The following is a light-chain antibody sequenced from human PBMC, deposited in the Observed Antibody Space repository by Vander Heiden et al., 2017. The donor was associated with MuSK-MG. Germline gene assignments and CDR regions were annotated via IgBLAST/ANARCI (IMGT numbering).Light chain of an antibody. V-gene: IGKV1-5*03. CDR1: HSVSTY. CDR2: EAS. J-gene: IGKJ4*01. CDR3: QQENCSPIT. Sequence: DIQMTQSPSTLSSFAGDRVTIPSRAVHSVSTYLALSQQKPARAPHLLIFEASTLKTGVTSRFSGSGYGTEFTLTITSLQPDDLATYYCQQENCSPITFGGGTKVEIK.